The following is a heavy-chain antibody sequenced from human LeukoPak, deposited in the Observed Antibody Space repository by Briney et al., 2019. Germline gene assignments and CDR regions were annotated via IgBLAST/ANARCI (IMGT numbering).Heavy chain of an antibody. D-gene: IGHD6-6*01. CDR2: IYYSGST. CDR3: ARAGQFISARPITFDY. J-gene: IGHJ4*02. CDR1: GGSISNYY. Sequence: PSETLSLTCTVSGGSISNYYWCWIRQPPGKGLEWIGYIYYSGSTNSNPSPKSRVTISLDTSKNQFSLKLSSVTAADTAVYYCARAGQFISARPITFDYWGQGSLVTVSS. V-gene: IGHV4-59*01.